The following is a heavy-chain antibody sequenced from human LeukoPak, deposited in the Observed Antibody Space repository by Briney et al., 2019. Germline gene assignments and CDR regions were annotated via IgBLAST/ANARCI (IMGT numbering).Heavy chain of an antibody. Sequence: PGGSLRLSCAASGFTFSNYGMHWVRQAPGKGLEWVAFIRYDARNIYYADSVKGRFTISRVNSKKTLYLQMNSLRAEDTAFYYCAKDIYSYGELDHWGQGTLVIVSS. CDR1: GFTFSNYG. V-gene: IGHV3-30*02. D-gene: IGHD5-18*01. J-gene: IGHJ4*02. CDR3: AKDIYSYGELDH. CDR2: IRYDARNI.